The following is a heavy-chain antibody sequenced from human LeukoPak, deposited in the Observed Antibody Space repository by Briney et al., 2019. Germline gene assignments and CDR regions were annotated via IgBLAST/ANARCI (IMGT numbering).Heavy chain of an antibody. CDR3: ARDFCYDSSGYYYGY. V-gene: IGHV3-7*01. J-gene: IGHJ4*02. D-gene: IGHD3-22*01. CDR1: GFTFSSYW. CDR2: IKQDGSEK. Sequence: GGSLRLSCAASGFTFSSYWMSWVRQAPGKGLEWVANIKQDGSEKYYVDSVKGRFTISRDNAKNSLYLQMNSLRAEDTAVYYCARDFCYDSSGYYYGYWGQGTLVTVSS.